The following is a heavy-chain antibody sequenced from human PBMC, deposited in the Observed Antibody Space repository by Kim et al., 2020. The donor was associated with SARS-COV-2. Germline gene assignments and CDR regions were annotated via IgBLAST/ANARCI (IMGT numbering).Heavy chain of an antibody. Sequence: GGSLRLSCVAFGFTFRSYEMNWVRQAPGKGLEWVSYVGSRGSTIYYTDSVKGRFTISRDNAKNSLYLQMNSLRAEDTAVYYCARESGNWFDPWGQGTLVTVSS. CDR1: GFTFRSYE. J-gene: IGHJ5*02. V-gene: IGHV3-48*03. CDR3: ARESGNWFDP. CDR2: VGSRGSTI.